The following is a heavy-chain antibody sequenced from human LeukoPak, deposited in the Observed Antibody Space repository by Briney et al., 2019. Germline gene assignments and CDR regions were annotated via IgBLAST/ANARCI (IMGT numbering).Heavy chain of an antibody. V-gene: IGHV4-30-2*01. Sequence: SETLSLTCAVPVGSISRGGYSRSWIRQPPGKCLEWNGYIYHSSSTYYNTYLKSRVTISVDRSKNQFSLKLSSVTAADTAVYYGARGYGEQAFDIWGQGTMVTVSS. D-gene: IGHD4-17*01. CDR1: VGSISRGGYS. J-gene: IGHJ3*02. CDR2: IYHSSST. CDR3: ARGYGEQAFDI.